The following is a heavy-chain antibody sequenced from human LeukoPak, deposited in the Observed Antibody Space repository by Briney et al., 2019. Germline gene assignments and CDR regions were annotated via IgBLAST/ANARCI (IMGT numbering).Heavy chain of an antibody. CDR3: ARDGDYYDSSGYYYYFDY. CDR1: GFTFSSYA. Sequence: GGSLRLSCAASGFTFSSYAMHWVRQAPGKGLEWVAVISYDGSNKYYADSVKGRFTISRDNSKNTLYLQMNSLRAEDTAVFYCARDGDYYDSSGYYYYFDYWGQGTLVTVSS. V-gene: IGHV3-30-3*01. D-gene: IGHD3-22*01. CDR2: ISYDGSNK. J-gene: IGHJ4*02.